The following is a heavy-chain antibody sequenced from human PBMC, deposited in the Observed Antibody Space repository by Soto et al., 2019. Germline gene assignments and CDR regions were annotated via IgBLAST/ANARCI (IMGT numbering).Heavy chain of an antibody. V-gene: IGHV1-3*01. D-gene: IGHD3-9*01. CDR2: INAGNGNT. J-gene: IGHJ5*02. CDR1: GYTFTSYA. Sequence: VASVKVSCKASGYTFTSYAMHWVRQAPGQRLEWMGWINAGNGNTKYSQKFQGRVTITRDTSASTAYMELSSLRSEDTAVYYCARDHSEGYDILTGYRGFDPWGQGTLVTVSS. CDR3: ARDHSEGYDILTGYRGFDP.